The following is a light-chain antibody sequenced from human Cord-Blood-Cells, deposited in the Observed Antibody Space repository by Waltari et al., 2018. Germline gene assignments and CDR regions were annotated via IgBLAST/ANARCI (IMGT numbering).Light chain of an antibody. V-gene: IGLV2-14*01. CDR2: DVS. CDR3: RSYTSSSTLV. Sequence: QSALTQPRSVSGSPGQSVTISCTGTSSDVGGYNYVSCYQLHPGKTPKLMVYDVSYRPSGVSKSFSGSKSGNTASRTISMLRAEDEADSYCRSYTSSSTLVFGEGTKLTVL. J-gene: IGLJ3*02. CDR1: SSDVGGYNY.